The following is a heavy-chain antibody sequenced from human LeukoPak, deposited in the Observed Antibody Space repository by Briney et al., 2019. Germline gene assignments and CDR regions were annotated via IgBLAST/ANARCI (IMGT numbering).Heavy chain of an antibody. Sequence: SETLSLTCTVSGGSISSSTYYWGWIRQPPGKGLEWIGSIFYSGRTYYNPSLKSRVTMSVDTSKNQFSLRLSSVNAADTAVYYCARDRANCSSTSCYEVIDYWGQGTLVTVSS. CDR3: ARDRANCSSTSCYEVIDY. V-gene: IGHV4-39*07. J-gene: IGHJ4*02. CDR2: IFYSGRT. D-gene: IGHD2-2*01. CDR1: GGSISSSTYY.